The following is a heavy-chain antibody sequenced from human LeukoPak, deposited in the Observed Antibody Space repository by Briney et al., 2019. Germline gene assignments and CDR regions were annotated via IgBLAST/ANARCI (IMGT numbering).Heavy chain of an antibody. CDR1: GGSISSYY. V-gene: IGHV4-59*01. D-gene: IGHD5-18*01. CDR2: IYYSGST. CDR3: ASTEDTAMAFDY. J-gene: IGHJ4*02. Sequence: SETLSLTCTVSGGSISSYYWSWIRQPPGKGLEWIGYIYYSGSTNYNPSLKSRVTISVDTSKNQFSLKLSSVTAADTAVYYCASTEDTAMAFDYWGQGTLVTVSS.